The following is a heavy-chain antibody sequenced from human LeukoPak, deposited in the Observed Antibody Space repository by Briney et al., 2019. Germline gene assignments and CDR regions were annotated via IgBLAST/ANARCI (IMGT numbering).Heavy chain of an antibody. Sequence: SETLSLTCTVSGGSISSYYWSWIRQPPGKGLEWIGYIYYSGSTNYNPSLKSRVTISVDTSKNQFSLKLSSVTAADTAVYNCARGYGSGNDFANRGQGTLVTVSS. CDR2: IYYSGST. J-gene: IGHJ4*02. CDR1: GGSISSYY. V-gene: IGHV4-59*01. D-gene: IGHD3-10*01. CDR3: ARGYGSGNDFAN.